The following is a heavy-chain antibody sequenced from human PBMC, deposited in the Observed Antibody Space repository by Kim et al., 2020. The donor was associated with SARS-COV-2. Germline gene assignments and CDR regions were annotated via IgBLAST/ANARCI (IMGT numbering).Heavy chain of an antibody. D-gene: IGHD3-10*01. V-gene: IGHV4-59*08. CDR3: ARLGVRLYYYMDV. CDR1: GGSINNYY. Sequence: SETLSLTCTVSGGSINNYYWTWIRQPPGKGLEWIGYMYYTGSTNYNPSLKSRVTMSVDTFQNQFSLRLNSVTAADTAVYYCARLGVRLYYYMDVWGKGTT. J-gene: IGHJ6*03. CDR2: MYYTGST.